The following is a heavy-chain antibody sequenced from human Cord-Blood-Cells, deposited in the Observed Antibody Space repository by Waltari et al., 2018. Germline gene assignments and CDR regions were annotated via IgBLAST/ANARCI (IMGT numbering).Heavy chain of an antibody. J-gene: IGHJ6*02. Sequence: QVQLVQSGAEVKKPGASVKVSCKASGYTFTSYDINWVRKATGQGLGGMGWSHPKSGKTGDAQKFQGRVTITRNTSISTAYMELSSLRSEDTAVYYWARGGTTGSYYYYYGMDVWGQGTTVTVSS. D-gene: IGHD1-1*01. V-gene: IGHV1-8*03. CDR1: GYTFTSYD. CDR2: SHPKSGKT. CDR3: ARGGTTGSYYYYYGMDV.